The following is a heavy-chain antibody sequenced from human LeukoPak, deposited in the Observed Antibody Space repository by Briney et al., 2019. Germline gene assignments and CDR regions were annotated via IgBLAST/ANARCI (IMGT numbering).Heavy chain of an antibody. V-gene: IGHV3-66*01. CDR1: GFTVSSKY. CDR2: INSGGST. CDR3: VYESSGYSGY. Sequence: GGSLRLSCAASGFTVSSKYMSWVRQAPGKGLEWVSAINSGGSTNYADSVKGRFTISRDNSKNTVYLQMNSLRGEDTAAYYCVYESSGYSGYWGQGILVTVSS. D-gene: IGHD3-22*01. J-gene: IGHJ4*02.